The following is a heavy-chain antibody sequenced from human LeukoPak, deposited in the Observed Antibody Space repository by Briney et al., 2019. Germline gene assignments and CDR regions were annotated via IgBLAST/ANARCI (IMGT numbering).Heavy chain of an antibody. J-gene: IGHJ4*02. D-gene: IGHD1-26*01. CDR1: GFTFSSYN. V-gene: IGHV3-48*01. CDR2: ISKSGSTK. Sequence: QSGGSLRLSCAASGFTFSSYNMNWVRQAPGKGLEWLSFISKSGSTKYYADSLKGRFTISRDNAKDSLYLQMNSLRAEDTAVYYCVRGHGSGGSYSNWGQGALVTVSS. CDR3: VRGHGSGGSYSN.